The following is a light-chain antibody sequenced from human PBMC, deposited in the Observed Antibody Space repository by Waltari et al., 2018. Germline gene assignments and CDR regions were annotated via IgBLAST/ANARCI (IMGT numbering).Light chain of an antibody. V-gene: IGLV2-14*03. CDR3: SSYTSSGTVI. CDR2: DVS. J-gene: IGLJ2*01. CDR1: GSDVGSFLY. Sequence: QSALTQPASVSGSPGQSITISCTGTGSDVGSFLYVSWYQQHPGKGPKLMIFDVSNRPSGVSNRFSGSKSGNTASLTISGLQAEDEADYYCSSYTSSGTVIFGGGTKLTVL.